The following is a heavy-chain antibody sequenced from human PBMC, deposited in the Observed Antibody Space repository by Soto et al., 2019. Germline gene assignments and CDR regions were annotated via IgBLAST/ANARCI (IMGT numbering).Heavy chain of an antibody. CDR3: TTYDFWSGYPDY. J-gene: IGHJ4*02. D-gene: IGHD3-3*01. CDR2: IRSKANSYAT. CDR1: GFTFSGSA. V-gene: IGHV3-73*01. Sequence: GGSLRLSCAASGFTFSGSAMHWVRQASGKGLEWVGRIRSKANSYATAYAASVKGRFTISRDDSKNTAYLQMNSLKTEDTAVYYCTTYDFWSGYPDYWGQGTLVTVSS.